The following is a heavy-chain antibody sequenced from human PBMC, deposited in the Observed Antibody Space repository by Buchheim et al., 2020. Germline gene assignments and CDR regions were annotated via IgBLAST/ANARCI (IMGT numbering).Heavy chain of an antibody. J-gene: IGHJ4*02. Sequence: EVQLLESGGGLVQPGGSLRLSCAASGFTFSSYAMSWVRQAPGKGLEWVSAVSGRGGSTFYADSVKGRFTVSRDNSKNTVYLPMNSLRAADTAIYYCAKVLSRRYFDYWGQGTL. CDR3: AKVLSRRYFDY. V-gene: IGHV3-23*01. D-gene: IGHD3-16*02. CDR2: VSGRGGST. CDR1: GFTFSSYA.